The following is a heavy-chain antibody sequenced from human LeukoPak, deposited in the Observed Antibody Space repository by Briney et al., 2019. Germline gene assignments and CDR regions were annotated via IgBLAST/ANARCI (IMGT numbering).Heavy chain of an antibody. Sequence: GGSLRLSCAASGFTFSSYAMHWVRQAPGKGLEWVAVISYDGSNKYYADSVKGRFTISRDNSKNTLYLQMNGLRAEDTAVYYCAREPSIAAAGYYFDYWGQGTLVTVSS. D-gene: IGHD6-13*01. CDR3: AREPSIAAAGYYFDY. V-gene: IGHV3-30-3*01. CDR2: ISYDGSNK. J-gene: IGHJ4*02. CDR1: GFTFSSYA.